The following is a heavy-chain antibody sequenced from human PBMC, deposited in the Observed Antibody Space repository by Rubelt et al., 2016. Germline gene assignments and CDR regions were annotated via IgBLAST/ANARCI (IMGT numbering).Heavy chain of an antibody. Sequence: QVQLQESGPGLVKPSETLSLTCTVSGVSISRYYWSWIRQPPGKGLEWIGEINHSGSTNYNPSLKSRVTISVDTSKNQFSLKLSSVTAADTAVYYCARARRYSSTLDWGQGTLVTVSS. CDR1: GVSISRYY. V-gene: IGHV4-59*12. J-gene: IGHJ4*02. D-gene: IGHD6-13*01. CDR3: ARARRYSSTLD. CDR2: INHSGST.